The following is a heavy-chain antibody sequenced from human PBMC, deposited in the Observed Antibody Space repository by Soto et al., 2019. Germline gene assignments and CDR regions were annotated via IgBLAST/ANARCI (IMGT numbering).Heavy chain of an antibody. CDR1: GYTFTNYG. Sequence: QVQLVESGAEVKKPGASVKVSCKASGYTFTNYGISWVRQAPGQGLEWMGWISGYNGNTKYAQKFQGRVTMTTDTPTNTAYMELRSLRSDDTAVYYCARDREYYYDSSGHYYYHYGTDVWGQGTTVTVS. CDR2: ISGYNGNT. D-gene: IGHD3-22*01. J-gene: IGHJ6*02. V-gene: IGHV1-18*04. CDR3: ARDREYYYDSSGHYYYHYGTDV.